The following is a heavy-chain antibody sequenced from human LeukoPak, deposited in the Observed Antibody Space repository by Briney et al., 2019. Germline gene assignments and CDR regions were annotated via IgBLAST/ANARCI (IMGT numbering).Heavy chain of an antibody. CDR3: AKDCSGGSCYSFDY. CDR1: GFTFSSYA. Sequence: PGGSLRVSCAASGFTFSSYAMSWVRQAPGKGLEWVSAISGSGGSTYYADSVKGRFTISRDNSKNTLYLQMNSLRAEDTAVYYCAKDCSGGSCYSFDYWGQGTLVTVSS. V-gene: IGHV3-23*01. D-gene: IGHD2-15*01. J-gene: IGHJ4*02. CDR2: ISGSGGST.